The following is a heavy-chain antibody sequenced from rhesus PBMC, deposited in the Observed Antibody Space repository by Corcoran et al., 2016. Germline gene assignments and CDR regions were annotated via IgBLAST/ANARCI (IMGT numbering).Heavy chain of an antibody. CDR2: IYGVSWST. J-gene: IGHJ4*01. CDR3: ARYCTSTTCYANYFDY. D-gene: IGHD2-2*01. V-gene: IGHV4-147*01. Sequence: QVQLQESGPGLVKPSETLSLTCAVTGGSISSNYWSWIRQSPGKGLEWRGYIYGVSWSTSYNPSLKIRVTISTDTSKNQFSLKLSSVTAADTAVYYCARYCTSTTCYANYFDYWGQGVLVTVSS. CDR1: GGSISSNY.